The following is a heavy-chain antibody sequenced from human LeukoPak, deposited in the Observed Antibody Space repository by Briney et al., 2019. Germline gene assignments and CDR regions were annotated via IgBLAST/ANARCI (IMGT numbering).Heavy chain of an antibody. CDR3: ATCPIPVAGYYFDY. CDR2: IHYSGSS. J-gene: IGHJ4*02. V-gene: IGHV4-31*03. D-gene: IGHD6-19*01. Sequence: SQTLSLTCTVSGDSIGSGGYYWSWIRQHPGKGLEWIGYIHYSGSSYYNPSLKSRVTISVDTSKNQFSLKLSSVTAADTAVYFCATCPIPVAGYYFDYWGQGTLVTVSS. CDR1: GDSIGSGGYY.